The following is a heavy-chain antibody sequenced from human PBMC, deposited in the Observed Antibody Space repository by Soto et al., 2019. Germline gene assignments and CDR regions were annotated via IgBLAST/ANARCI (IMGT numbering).Heavy chain of an antibody. J-gene: IGHJ6*02. V-gene: IGHV4-34*01. CDR1: GGSFSGYY. CDR2: INHSGST. Sequence: SETLSLTCAVYGGSFSGYYWSRIRQPPGKGLEWIGEINHSGSTNYNPSLKSRVTISVDTSKNQFSLKLSSVTAADTAVYYCAGLIDYYDSSGYLMDVWGQGTTVTVSS. CDR3: AGLIDYYDSSGYLMDV. D-gene: IGHD3-22*01.